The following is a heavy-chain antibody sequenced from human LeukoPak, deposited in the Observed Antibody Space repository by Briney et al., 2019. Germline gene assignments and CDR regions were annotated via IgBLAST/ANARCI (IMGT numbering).Heavy chain of an antibody. J-gene: IGHJ5*02. CDR2: IKPDGSAT. CDR3: AKFSYGDYVA. D-gene: IGHD4-17*01. CDR1: GFTLRSEW. V-gene: IGHV3-7*01. Sequence: GGSLRLSCAASGFTLRSEWMSWLRQTPEKGLEWVANIKPDGSATAYVDSVKGRFTISRDNSKNTLSLQMNSLRPDDTAVYYCAKFSYGDYVAWGQGTLVIVSS.